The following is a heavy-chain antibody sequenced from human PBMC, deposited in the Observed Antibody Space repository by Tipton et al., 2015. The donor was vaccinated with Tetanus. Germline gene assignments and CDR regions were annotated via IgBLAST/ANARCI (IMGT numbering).Heavy chain of an antibody. Sequence: TLSLTCIVSGGSMSGYYWSWIRQPPGKGLEWIGYIYDTGNTNYKSSLKSRVTMSVDTSKNQFSLNLTSVTAADTAMYYCARGSVVITAAKCLDYWGQGTQVTVSS. CDR1: GGSMSGYY. J-gene: IGHJ4*02. V-gene: IGHV4-59*12. D-gene: IGHD2-2*01. CDR2: IYDTGNT. CDR3: ARGSVVITAAKCLDY.